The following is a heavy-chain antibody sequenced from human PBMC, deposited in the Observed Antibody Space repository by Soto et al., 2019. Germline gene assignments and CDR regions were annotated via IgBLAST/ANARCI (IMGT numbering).Heavy chain of an antibody. Sequence: TLSLTCAFSGDSISSGGYSWNWIRQPPGKGLEWIGYIYHSGGTDYNPSLKSRVTITVDSSNNQFSLKLSSVTAADTAVYYCARDSRSGYYLDYWGQGTLVTVSS. CDR1: GDSISSGGYS. CDR3: ARDSRSGYYLDY. CDR2: IYHSGGT. J-gene: IGHJ4*02. V-gene: IGHV4-30-2*01. D-gene: IGHD3-22*01.